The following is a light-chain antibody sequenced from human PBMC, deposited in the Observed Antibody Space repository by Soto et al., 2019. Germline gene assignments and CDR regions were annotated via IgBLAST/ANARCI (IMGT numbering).Light chain of an antibody. J-gene: IGLJ1*01. CDR1: RRDVGGYNY. Sequence: QSALTQPASVSGSPGQSITISCTGTRRDVGGYNYVSWYQQYSGKSPKLLIYEVTHRPSGVSNRFSGSKSGNTASLTISGLRAEDEADYYCSSYTISNTLPFVFGTGTKVTVL. CDR3: SSYTISNTLPFV. V-gene: IGLV2-14*01. CDR2: EVT.